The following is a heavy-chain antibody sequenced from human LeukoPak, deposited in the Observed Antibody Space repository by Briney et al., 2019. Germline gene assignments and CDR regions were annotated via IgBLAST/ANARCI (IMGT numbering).Heavy chain of an antibody. CDR3: ARERGDYPHDAFDI. CDR1: GFTFSSYA. CDR2: ISYDGSNK. V-gene: IGHV3-30-3*01. J-gene: IGHJ3*02. D-gene: IGHD3-16*02. Sequence: PGGSLRLSCAASGFTFSSYAMHWVRQAPGKGREWGAVISYDGSNKYYADSVKGRFTISRDNSKNTLYLQMNSLRAEDTAVYYCARERGDYPHDAFDIWGQGTMVTVSS.